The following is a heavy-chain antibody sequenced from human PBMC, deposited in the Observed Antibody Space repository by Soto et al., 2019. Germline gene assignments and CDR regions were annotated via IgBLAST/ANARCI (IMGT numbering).Heavy chain of an antibody. CDR2: INHSGST. V-gene: IGHV4-34*01. J-gene: IGHJ4*02. Sequence: SETLSLTCAVYGGSFSGYYWSWIRQPPGKGLEWIGEINHSGSTNYNPSLKSRVTISVDTSKNQFSLKLSSVTAADTAVYYCARDDERWSDCDLGYWGQGVLVTVSS. D-gene: IGHD2-21*01. CDR3: ARDDERWSDCDLGY. CDR1: GGSFSGYY.